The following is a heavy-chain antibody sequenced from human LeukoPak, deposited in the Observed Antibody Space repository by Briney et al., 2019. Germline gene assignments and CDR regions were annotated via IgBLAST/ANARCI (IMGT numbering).Heavy chain of an antibody. CDR3: ARGYGRYFDY. Sequence: PSETLSLTCTVSGDSISSSTYYWGWIRQSPGKGLEWIGSISYSGSTYYNPSLKSRVTISVDTSKNQFSLKLSSVAAADTAVYYCARGYGRYFDYWGQGTLVTVSS. D-gene: IGHD5-18*01. CDR2: ISYSGST. J-gene: IGHJ4*02. CDR1: GDSISSSTYY. V-gene: IGHV4-39*07.